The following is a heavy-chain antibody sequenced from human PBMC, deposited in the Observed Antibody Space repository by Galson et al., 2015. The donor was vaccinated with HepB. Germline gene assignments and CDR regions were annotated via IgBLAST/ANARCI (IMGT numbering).Heavy chain of an antibody. J-gene: IGHJ3*02. Sequence: SLRLSCAASGFTCSIYAMNWVRQAPGKGLDSVSGISGSSGSTYYADSVKGRFTISRDNSKNTLYLQMNSLRAEDTAVYYCAKVRSSWTGAFDIWGQGTMVTVSS. V-gene: IGHV3-23*01. CDR1: GFTCSIYA. CDR3: AKVRSSWTGAFDI. CDR2: ISGSSGST. D-gene: IGHD6-13*01.